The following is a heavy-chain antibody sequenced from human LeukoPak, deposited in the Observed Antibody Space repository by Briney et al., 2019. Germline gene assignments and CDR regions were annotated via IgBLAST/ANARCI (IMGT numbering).Heavy chain of an antibody. CDR1: GYTFTSYD. Sequence: ASVKVSCKASGYTFTSYDINWVRQATGQGLEWMGWMNPNSGNTGYAQKFQGRVTMTRNTSISTAYMELSSLRSEDTAVYYCARGLTGSGSYPHYYYYGMDVWGQGTTVTVSS. V-gene: IGHV1-8*01. CDR2: MNPNSGNT. J-gene: IGHJ6*02. CDR3: ARGLTGSGSYPHYYYYGMDV. D-gene: IGHD3-10*01.